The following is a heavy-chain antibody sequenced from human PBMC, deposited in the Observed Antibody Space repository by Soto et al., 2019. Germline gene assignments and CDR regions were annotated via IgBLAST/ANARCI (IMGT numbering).Heavy chain of an antibody. V-gene: IGHV4-30-2*01. CDR2: TYHSGNP. J-gene: IGHJ4*02. CDR3: ARPGNYGSGSYLYYLDY. Sequence: NPSETLSLTCDVSGDTISTGGYTWAWIRHPPGKALEWIGHTYHSGNPYYNPSLKSRVIISVDRSKNQSSLKLSSVTAADTAVYYCARPGNYGSGSYLYYLDYWGQGTLVTVSS. D-gene: IGHD3-10*01. CDR1: GDTISTGGYT.